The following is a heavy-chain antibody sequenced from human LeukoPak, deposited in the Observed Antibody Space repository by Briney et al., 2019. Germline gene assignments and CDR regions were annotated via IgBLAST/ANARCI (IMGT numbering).Heavy chain of an antibody. CDR1: GYTFTGYH. D-gene: IGHD6-13*01. CDR2: INPNSGGT. Sequence: ASVKVSCKASGYTFTGYHIHWVRQAPGQGLEWMGWINPNSGGTSYAPKFQGRVTVTRDTSISTAYMELTRLTSDDTAVYYCAVYSYSISIDYWGQGTLVTVSS. J-gene: IGHJ4*02. CDR3: AVYSYSISIDY. V-gene: IGHV1-2*02.